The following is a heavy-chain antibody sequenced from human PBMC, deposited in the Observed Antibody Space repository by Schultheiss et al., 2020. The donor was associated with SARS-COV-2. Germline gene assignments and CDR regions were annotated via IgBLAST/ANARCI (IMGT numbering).Heavy chain of an antibody. CDR1: GFTFSSYE. D-gene: IGHD3-22*01. CDR3: ARGWPYDSSGYYYYDAFDI. J-gene: IGHJ3*02. Sequence: GGSLRLSCAASGFTFSSYEMNWVRQAPGKGLEWVSYISSSGSTIYYADSVKGRFTISRDNAKNSLYLQMNSLRAEDTAVYYCARGWPYDSSGYYYYDAFDIWGQGTMVTVSS. V-gene: IGHV3-48*03. CDR2: ISSSGSTI.